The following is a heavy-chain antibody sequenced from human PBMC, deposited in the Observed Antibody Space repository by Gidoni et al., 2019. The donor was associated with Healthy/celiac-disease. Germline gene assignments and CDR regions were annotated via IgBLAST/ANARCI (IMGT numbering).Heavy chain of an antibody. CDR1: GFTFSSYG. J-gene: IGHJ4*02. V-gene: IGHV3-30*18. CDR2: ISYDGSNK. D-gene: IGHD6-13*01. CDR3: AKVFRSSSWYLDY. Sequence: QVQLVEPGGGVVQPGRSLRLSCAASGFTFSSYGMHWVRQAPGTGLEWVAVISYDGSNKYYADSVKGRFTISRDNSKNTLYLQMNSLRAEDTAVYYCAKVFRSSSWYLDYWGQGTLVTVSS.